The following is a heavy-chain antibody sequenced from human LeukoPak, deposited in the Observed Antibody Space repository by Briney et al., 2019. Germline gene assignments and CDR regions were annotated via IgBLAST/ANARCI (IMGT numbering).Heavy chain of an antibody. J-gene: IGHJ1*01. CDR2: IYYSGST. Sequence: SETLSLTCTVSGGSISSYYWSWIRQPPGKGLEWIGYIYYSGSTNYNPSLKSRVTISVDTSKNQFSLKLSSVTAVDTAVYYCASLSGYYYGFCFQHWGQDTLVTVSS. CDR1: GGSISSYY. V-gene: IGHV4-59*01. CDR3: ASLSGYYYGFCFQH. D-gene: IGHD3-22*01.